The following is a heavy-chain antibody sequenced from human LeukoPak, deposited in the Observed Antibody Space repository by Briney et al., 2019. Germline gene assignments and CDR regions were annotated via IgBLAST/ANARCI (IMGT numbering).Heavy chain of an antibody. D-gene: IGHD6-13*01. CDR1: GGSFSGYY. CDR2: INHSGST. V-gene: IGHV4-34*01. CDR3: ARHGFSRGAAAAPFDP. Sequence: PSETLSLTCAVYGGSFSGYYWSWIRQPPGKGLEWIGEINHSGSTNYNPSLKSRVTISVDTSKNQFSLKLSSVTAADTAVYYCARHGFSRGAAAAPFDPWGQGTLVTVSS. J-gene: IGHJ5*02.